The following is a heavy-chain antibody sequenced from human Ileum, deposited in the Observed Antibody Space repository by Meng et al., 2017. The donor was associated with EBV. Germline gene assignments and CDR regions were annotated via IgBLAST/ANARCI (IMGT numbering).Heavy chain of an antibody. V-gene: IGHV4-4*02. D-gene: IGHD3-22*01. CDR2: TSHSGST. CDR3: ASSDYYRSDY. J-gene: IGHJ4*02. CDR1: GGSISRSDW. Sequence: QGPVQESGPGLVNPSETLSLTCAVSGGSISRSDWWSWVRQPPGKGLEWIGETSHSGSTNYSPSLKSRVTISLDKSKNQLSLKLNSVTAADTAVYYCASSDYYRSDYWGQGTLVTVSS.